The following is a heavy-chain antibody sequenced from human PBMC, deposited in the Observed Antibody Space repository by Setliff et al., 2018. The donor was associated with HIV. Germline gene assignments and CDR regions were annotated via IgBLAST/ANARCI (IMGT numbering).Heavy chain of an antibody. J-gene: IGHJ5*02. CDR2: IKTKAEFGTI. D-gene: IGHD1-26*01. Sequence: GGSLRLSCAASGFTFTNAWMSWLRQAPGKGPEWIARIKTKAEFGTIDYAAPVKDRFTISRDDSESTLYLQISSLKTEDTAVYYCTRPGLYTGNYYGDNWFDPWGQGTLVTVSS. V-gene: IGHV3-15*01. CDR3: TRPGLYTGNYYGDNWFDP. CDR1: GFTFTNAW.